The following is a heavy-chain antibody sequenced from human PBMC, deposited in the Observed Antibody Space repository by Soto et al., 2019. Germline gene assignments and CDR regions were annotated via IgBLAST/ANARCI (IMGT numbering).Heavy chain of an antibody. CDR1: GLTFDDYA. D-gene: IGHD3-9*01. V-gene: IGHV3-9*01. CDR3: TKASVDAPYYFYMDV. Sequence: EVQLVESGGGLVQPGRSLRLSCEASGLTFDDYAMHWVRQAPGKGLEWVSGISWNTDVISYADSVKGRFTVSRDNAKNSLYLQMKSLRPEDAARYYCTKASVDAPYYFYMDVWGKGTTVSVSS. CDR2: ISWNTDVI. J-gene: IGHJ6*03.